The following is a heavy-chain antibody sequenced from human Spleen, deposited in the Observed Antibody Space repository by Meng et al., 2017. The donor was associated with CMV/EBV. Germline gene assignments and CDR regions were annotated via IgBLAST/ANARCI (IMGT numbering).Heavy chain of an antibody. CDR3: ARANRPGIAAAGPTKAYYYGMDV. D-gene: IGHD6-13*01. J-gene: IGHJ6*02. CDR2: ISSTNTM. Sequence: GESLKISCAASGFTFSDYSMNWVRQAPGKGLEWISYISSTNTMSYADSVKGRFTISRDNSKNMLYLQMNSLRAEDTAVYYCARANRPGIAAAGPTKAYYYGMDVWGQGTTVTVSS. V-gene: IGHV3-48*01. CDR1: GFTFSDYS.